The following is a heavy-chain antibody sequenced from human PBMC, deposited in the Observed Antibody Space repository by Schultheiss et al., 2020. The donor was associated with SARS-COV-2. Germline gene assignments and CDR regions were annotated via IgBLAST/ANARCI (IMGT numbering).Heavy chain of an antibody. CDR1: GGTFSSYA. J-gene: IGHJ4*02. V-gene: IGHV1-69*13. Sequence: SVKVSCKASGGTFSSYAISWVRQAPGQGLEWMGGIIPIFGTANYAQKFQGRVTITADESTSTAYMELSSLRSEDMAVYYCARAEYTAMANFDYWGQGTLVTVSS. D-gene: IGHD5-18*01. CDR3: ARAEYTAMANFDY. CDR2: IIPIFGTA.